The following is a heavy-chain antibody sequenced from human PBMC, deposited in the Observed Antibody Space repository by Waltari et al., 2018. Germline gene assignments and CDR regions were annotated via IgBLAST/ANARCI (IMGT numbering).Heavy chain of an antibody. V-gene: IGHV2-5*02. CDR2: IYWDEDT. J-gene: IGHJ4*02. CDR3: AHSRYITIFGPFDF. CDR1: GFSIKTNNQG. Sequence: QITLRESGPTLVEPTQTLTLTCSFSGFSIKTNNQGVGWIRKPPGRALGWRALIYWDEDTRYRASLRGRPTLTKGTSGSHVVRTMTDMDPMDTATYYCAHSRYITIFGPFDFWGQGILVTVSS. D-gene: IGHD3-3*01.